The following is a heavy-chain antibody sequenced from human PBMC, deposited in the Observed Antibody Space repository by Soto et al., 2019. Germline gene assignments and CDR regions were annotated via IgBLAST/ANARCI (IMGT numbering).Heavy chain of an antibody. D-gene: IGHD3-22*01. CDR2: IIPIFGTR. Sequence: QVQLVQSGAEVKKPGSSVKVSCKVTGGTHSSYAITWVRQAPGQGLEWMGGIIPIFGTRDYAQKFQGRVTITADPSTSTAYLELSGLTSDDTAVHYCARDGSDYSTSGHYDPWGQGTLVTVSS. J-gene: IGHJ5*02. CDR1: GGTHSSYA. V-gene: IGHV1-69*01. CDR3: ARDGSDYSTSGHYDP.